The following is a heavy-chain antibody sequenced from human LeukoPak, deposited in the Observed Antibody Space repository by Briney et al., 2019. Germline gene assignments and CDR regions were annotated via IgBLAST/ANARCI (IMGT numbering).Heavy chain of an antibody. D-gene: IGHD5-24*01. J-gene: IGHJ4*02. V-gene: IGHV4-34*01. CDR3: ARGAKMATRGFDY. Sequence: SETLSLTCAVYGGSFGGYYWSWIRQPPGKGLEWIGEINHSGSTNYNPSLKSRVTISVDTSKNQLSLKLRYVTAADTAVYYCARGAKMATRGFDYWGQGTLVTVSS. CDR1: GGSFGGYY. CDR2: INHSGST.